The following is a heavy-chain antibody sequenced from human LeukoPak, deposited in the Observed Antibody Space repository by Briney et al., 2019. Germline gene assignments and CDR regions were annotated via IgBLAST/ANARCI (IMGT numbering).Heavy chain of an antibody. Sequence: GGSLRLSCAASGFTVSSNYMSWVRQAPGKGLEWVSYISSSGSTIYYADSVKGRFTISRDNAKNSLYLQMNSLRAEDTAVYYCARAPDITGTYYYYYGMDVWGQGTTVTVSS. D-gene: IGHD1/OR15-1a*01. J-gene: IGHJ6*02. CDR3: ARAPDITGTYYYYYGMDV. CDR1: GFTVSSNY. CDR2: ISSSGSTI. V-gene: IGHV3-11*04.